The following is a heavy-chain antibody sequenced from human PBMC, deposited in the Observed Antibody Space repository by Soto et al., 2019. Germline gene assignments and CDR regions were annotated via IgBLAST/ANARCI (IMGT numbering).Heavy chain of an antibody. J-gene: IGHJ6*02. D-gene: IGHD3-3*01. V-gene: IGHV1-2*04. CDR2: INPNSGGT. CDR1: GYTFTGYY. Sequence: ASVKVSCKASGYTFTGYYMHWVRQAPGQGLEWMGWINPNSGGTNYAQKFQGWVTMTRDTSISTAYMELSRLRSDDTAVYYCARSAGDDFWSGYYYYYYYGMDVWGQGTTVTSP. CDR3: ARSAGDDFWSGYYYYYYYGMDV.